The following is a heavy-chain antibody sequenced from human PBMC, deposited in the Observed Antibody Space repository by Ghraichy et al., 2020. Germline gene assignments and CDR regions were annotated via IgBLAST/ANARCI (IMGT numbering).Heavy chain of an antibody. CDR1: GYTFTSYG. V-gene: IGHV1-18*04. J-gene: IGHJ6*02. CDR3: ARDTKLHDCGGDCYSGMDV. D-gene: IGHD2-21*02. CDR2: ISAYNGNT. Sequence: ASVKVSCKASGYTFTSYGISWVRQAPGQGLEWMGWISAYNGNTNYAQKLQGRVTMTTDTSTSTAYMELRSLRSDDTAVYYCARDTKLHDCGGDCYSGMDVWGQGTTVTVSS.